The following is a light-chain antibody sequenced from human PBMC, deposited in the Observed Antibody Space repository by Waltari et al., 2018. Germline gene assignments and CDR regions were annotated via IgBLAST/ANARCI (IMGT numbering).Light chain of an antibody. Sequence: GQSITISCTGTSSDVGDYNYVSWYQRHPGKAPKLIIFDVSNRPSGVSNRFSGSKSGDTASLTISGLQAEDEADYYCSSYTSSSTYVVFGAGTKLTVL. CDR2: DVS. CDR3: SSYTSSSTYVV. CDR1: SSDVGDYNY. J-gene: IGLJ2*01. V-gene: IGLV2-14*03.